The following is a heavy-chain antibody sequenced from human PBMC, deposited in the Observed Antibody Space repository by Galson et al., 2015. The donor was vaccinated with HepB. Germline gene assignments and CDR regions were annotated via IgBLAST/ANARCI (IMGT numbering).Heavy chain of an antibody. CDR3: ARAPTRITIFGVIIMDWFDP. CDR1: GHTFNNYA. J-gene: IGHJ5*02. CDR2: INAGNGDT. D-gene: IGHD3-3*01. V-gene: IGHV1-3*01. Sequence: SVKVSCKASGHTFNNYAIHWVRQAPGQRLEWLGWINAGNGDTKSSQKFQDRVTITRDTSASTAYMELSSLRSEDTAVYYCARAPTRITIFGVIIMDWFDPWGQGTLVTVSS.